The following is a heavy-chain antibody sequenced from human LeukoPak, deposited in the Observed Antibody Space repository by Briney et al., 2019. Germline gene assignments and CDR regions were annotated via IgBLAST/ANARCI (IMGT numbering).Heavy chain of an antibody. Sequence: LSLTCTVSGGSISSGGYYWSWIRQHPGKGLEWVSAISGSGGSTYYADSVKGRFTISRDNSKNTLYLQMNSLRAEDTAKYYCAKYSQLLSGYYFDFWGQGTLVTVSS. CDR3: AKYSQLLSGYYFDF. CDR2: ISGSGGST. D-gene: IGHD2-2*01. J-gene: IGHJ4*02. V-gene: IGHV3-23*01. CDR1: GGSISSGGYY.